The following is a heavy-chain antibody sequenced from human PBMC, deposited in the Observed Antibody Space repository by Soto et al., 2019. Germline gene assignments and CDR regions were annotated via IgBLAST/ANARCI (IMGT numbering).Heavy chain of an antibody. J-gene: IGHJ3*02. CDR1: GYTFTSYG. V-gene: IGHV1-18*01. D-gene: IGHD3-16*01. CDR2: ISAYNGNT. Sequence: GASVKSCKASGYTFTSYGISWVRQAPGQGLEWMGWISAYNGNTNYAQKLQGRVTMTTDTSTSTAYMELRSLRSDDTAVYYCARYVPSDAFDIWGQGTMVTVSS. CDR3: ARYVPSDAFDI.